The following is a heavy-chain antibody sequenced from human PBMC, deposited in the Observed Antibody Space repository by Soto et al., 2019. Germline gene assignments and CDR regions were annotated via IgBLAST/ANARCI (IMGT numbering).Heavy chain of an antibody. CDR1: GGSISGYY. D-gene: IGHD2-15*01. Sequence: SETMSLTCAVYGGSISGYYLSWIRQPPGKGLEWIGEINHSGSTNYNPSLKSRVTISVDTSKNQFSLKLSSVTAADTAVYYCARLRSPYYYYYYMDVWGKGTTVTVSS. CDR2: INHSGST. V-gene: IGHV4-34*01. CDR3: ARLRSPYYYYYYMDV. J-gene: IGHJ6*03.